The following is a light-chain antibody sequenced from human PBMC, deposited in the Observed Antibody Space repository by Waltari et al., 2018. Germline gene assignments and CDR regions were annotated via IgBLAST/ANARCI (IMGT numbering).Light chain of an antibody. J-gene: IGLJ2*01. CDR2: QDR. Sequence: SSELTQPPSLSVSPGPTASITCSGDNLGNKYVSWYQQKPGQSPVLVIYQDRKGPSGIPERFSGTNSENTASLTISGTQAMDEADYYCQAWDSSTVLFGGGTKLTVL. CDR1: NLGNKY. CDR3: QAWDSSTVL. V-gene: IGLV3-1*01.